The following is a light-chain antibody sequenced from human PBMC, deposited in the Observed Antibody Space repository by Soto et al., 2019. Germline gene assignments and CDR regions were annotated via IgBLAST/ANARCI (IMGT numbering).Light chain of an antibody. J-gene: IGLJ1*01. CDR1: SSNIGNDY. Sequence: QSVLTQPPSVSAAPGQKVTISCSGSSSNIGNDYVSWYQQLPGTAPKLLIYDNHKRPSGIPDRFSGSKSGTSATLGITGLKTGDEADYYCGTWDSSLSAYVFGTGTKLTVL. CDR2: DNH. V-gene: IGLV1-51*01. CDR3: GTWDSSLSAYV.